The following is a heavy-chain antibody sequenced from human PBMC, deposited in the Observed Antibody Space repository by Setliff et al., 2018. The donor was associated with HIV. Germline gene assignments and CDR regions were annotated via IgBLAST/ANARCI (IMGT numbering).Heavy chain of an antibody. V-gene: IGHV1-69*13. CDR2: IIPIFGTV. CDR3: ARARNKWGTFDY. J-gene: IGHJ4*01. CDR1: GGPFSSYS. D-gene: IGHD1-26*01. Sequence: RASVKVSCKASGGPFSSYSISWVRQAPGQGLEWMGGIIPIFGTVNYAQRFQGRVTISADGSTSSAYMELNSLRSEDTAVYYCARARNKWGTFDYWGQGTLVTVSS.